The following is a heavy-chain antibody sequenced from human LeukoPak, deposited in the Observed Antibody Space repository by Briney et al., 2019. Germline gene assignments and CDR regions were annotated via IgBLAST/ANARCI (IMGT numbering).Heavy chain of an antibody. J-gene: IGHJ4*02. Sequence: SETLSLTCTVSGGSISSSSYYWGWIRQPPGKGQEWIGSIYYSGSTYYNPSLKSRVTISVDTSKNQFSLKLSSVTAADTAVYYCARARVRVFDYWGQGTLVTVSS. CDR2: IYYSGST. D-gene: IGHD2-21*01. CDR3: ARARVRVFDY. CDR1: GGSISSSSYY. V-gene: IGHV4-39*07.